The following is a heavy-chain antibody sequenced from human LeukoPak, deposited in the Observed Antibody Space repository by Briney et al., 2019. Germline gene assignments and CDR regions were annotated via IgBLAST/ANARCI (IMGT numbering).Heavy chain of an antibody. Sequence: GASVKVSCKASGYTFTGYYMHWVRQAPGQGLEWMGWINPNSGGTNYAQKFQGRVTMTRDTSISTVYMELSRLRPDDTAVYYCARGRLRYFDRTPVDYWGQGTLVTVSS. J-gene: IGHJ4*02. CDR1: GYTFTGYY. V-gene: IGHV1-2*02. D-gene: IGHD3-9*01. CDR3: ARGRLRYFDRTPVDY. CDR2: INPNSGGT.